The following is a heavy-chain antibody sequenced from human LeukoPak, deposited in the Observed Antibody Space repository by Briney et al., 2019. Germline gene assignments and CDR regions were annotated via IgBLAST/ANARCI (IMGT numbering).Heavy chain of an antibody. D-gene: IGHD4-17*01. CDR2: IRYDGSNK. CDR3: AKDFHGDYVHYYYMDV. Sequence: GGSLRLSCAASGFTLSSYGMHWVRQAPGKGLEWVAFIRYDGSNKYYADSVKGRFTISRDNSKNTLYLQMNSLRAEDTAVYYCAKDFHGDYVHYYYMDVWGKGTTVTISS. J-gene: IGHJ6*03. CDR1: GFTLSSYG. V-gene: IGHV3-30*02.